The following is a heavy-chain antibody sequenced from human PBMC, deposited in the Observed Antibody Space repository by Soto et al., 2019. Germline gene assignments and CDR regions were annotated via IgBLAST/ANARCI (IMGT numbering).Heavy chain of an antibody. CDR3: AKEASHCSSTSCYRVSWFDP. CDR2: ISGSGGST. J-gene: IGHJ5*02. CDR1: GFTFSSYA. Sequence: GGSLRLSCAASGFTFSSYAMSWVRQAPGKGLEWVSAISGSGGSTYYADSVKGRFTISRDNSKNTLYLQMNSLRAEDTAVYYCAKEASHCSSTSCYRVSWFDPWGQGTLVTVSS. D-gene: IGHD2-2*01. V-gene: IGHV3-23*01.